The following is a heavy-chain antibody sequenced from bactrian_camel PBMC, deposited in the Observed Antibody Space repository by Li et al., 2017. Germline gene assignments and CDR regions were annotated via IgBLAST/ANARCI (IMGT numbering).Heavy chain of an antibody. CDR3: RTDPRPPFSGSWCRH. D-gene: IGHD3*01. V-gene: IGHV3S53*01. CDR2: MNNYGST. Sequence: VQLVESGGGSVQAGGSLRLSCGAPGYSYSGFSVGWFRQAPGKEREGVACMNNYGSTSYADSVKGRFTITREENTVNLQMDSLKPEDTAVYYCRTDPRPPFSGSWCRHWGQGTQVTVS. CDR1: GYSYSGFS. J-gene: IGHJ4*01.